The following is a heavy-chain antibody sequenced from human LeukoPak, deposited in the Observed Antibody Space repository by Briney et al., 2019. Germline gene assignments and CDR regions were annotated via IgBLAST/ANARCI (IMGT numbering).Heavy chain of an antibody. D-gene: IGHD3-22*01. CDR1: GFTFSSYG. Sequence: GGSLRLSCAASGFTFSSYGMHWVRQAPGKGLEWVAFIRYDGSNKYYADSVKGRFTISRDNSKNTQYLQMNSLRAEETAGDYCADPLTPDYYYDSSGYSPGAFDIWGQGTMFTVSS. CDR2: IRYDGSNK. J-gene: IGHJ3*02. CDR3: ADPLTPDYYYDSSGYSPGAFDI. V-gene: IGHV3-30*02.